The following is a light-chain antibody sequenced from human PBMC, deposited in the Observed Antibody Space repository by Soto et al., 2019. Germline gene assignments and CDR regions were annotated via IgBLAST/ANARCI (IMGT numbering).Light chain of an antibody. CDR1: STDVGSYNL. V-gene: IGLV2-23*01. Sequence: QSALTQPASVSGSPGQSITISCTGTSTDVGSYNLVSWYQQHPGKAPKFIIYEGVKRPSGVSNRFSGSKSGDTASLTISGLQAADEAYYYCCLYVGGRTYVFGTGTKVTVL. CDR2: EGV. J-gene: IGLJ1*01. CDR3: CLYVGGRTYV.